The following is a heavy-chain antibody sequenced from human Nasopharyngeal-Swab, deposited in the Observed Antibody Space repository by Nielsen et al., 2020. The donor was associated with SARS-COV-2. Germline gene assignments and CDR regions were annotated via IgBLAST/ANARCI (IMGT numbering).Heavy chain of an antibody. J-gene: IGHJ4*02. CDR2: IKQDGSEK. V-gene: IGHV3-7*01. CDR1: GFTFSSYW. Sequence: GESLKTSCAASGFTFSSYWMSWVRQAPGKGLEWVANIKQDGSEKYYVDSVKGRLTISRDNAKNSLYLQMNSLRAEDTAVYYCARGRSPQMATKTLFYWGQGTLVTVSS. D-gene: IGHD5-24*01. CDR3: ARGRSPQMATKTLFY.